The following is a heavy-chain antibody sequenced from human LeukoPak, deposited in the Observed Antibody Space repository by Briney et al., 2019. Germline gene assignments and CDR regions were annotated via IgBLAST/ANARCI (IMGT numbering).Heavy chain of an antibody. Sequence: SETLSLTCTVSGGSISSGDYYWSWIRQPPGKGLEWIGYIYYSGSTYYNPSLKSRVTISVDTSKNQFSLKLSPVTAANAAVYYCARGYCSSTSCYIFDYWGQGTLVTVSS. CDR2: IYYSGST. CDR3: ARGYCSSTSCYIFDY. J-gene: IGHJ4*02. D-gene: IGHD2-2*02. CDR1: GGSISSGDYY. V-gene: IGHV4-30-4*01.